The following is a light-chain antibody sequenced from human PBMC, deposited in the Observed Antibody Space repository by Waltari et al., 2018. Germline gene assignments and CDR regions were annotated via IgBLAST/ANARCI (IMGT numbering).Light chain of an antibody. CDR1: QTVRSSY. CDR3: HQRSNWPIT. V-gene: IGKV3D-20*02. J-gene: IGKJ5*01. CDR2: GAS. Sequence: EIVLTQSPGTLSLSPGERATLSCRASQTVRSSYIAWYQQRPGQTPRLLIYGASNRATGIPARFSGSGSGTDFTLTISSLESEDFAVYYCHQRSNWPITFGQGTRLEIK.